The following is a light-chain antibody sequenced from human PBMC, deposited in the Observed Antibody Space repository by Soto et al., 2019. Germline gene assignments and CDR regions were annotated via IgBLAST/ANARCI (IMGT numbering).Light chain of an antibody. CDR2: GAS. CDR3: QQYNNWPL. V-gene: IGKV3D-15*01. CDR1: QSVSSSY. J-gene: IGKJ5*01. Sequence: EIVMTQSPGTLSLSPGKRATLSCRASQSVSSSYLAWYQQKPGQAPRLLIYGASSRATGIPDRFSGSGSGTEFTLTISSLQSEDFAVYYCQQYNNWPLFGQGTRLEIK.